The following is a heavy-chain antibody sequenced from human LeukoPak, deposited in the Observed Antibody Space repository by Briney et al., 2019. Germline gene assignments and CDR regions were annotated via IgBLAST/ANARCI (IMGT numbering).Heavy chain of an antibody. V-gene: IGHV3-7*01. Sequence: GGSLRLSCSASGFTSSSSWMNWVRQAPGKGLEWVANIKKDGSEKNYVDSVKGRFTISRDNAKNSLYLQMNSLRAEDTAVYYCARDSGYSDYWGQGTLVTVSS. CDR2: IKKDGSEK. D-gene: IGHD5-24*01. CDR3: ARDSGYSDY. CDR1: GFTSSSSW. J-gene: IGHJ4*02.